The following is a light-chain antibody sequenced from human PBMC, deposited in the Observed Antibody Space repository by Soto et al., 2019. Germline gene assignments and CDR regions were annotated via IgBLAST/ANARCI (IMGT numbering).Light chain of an antibody. J-gene: IGKJ5*01. CDR1: QGISSW. CDR2: AAS. Sequence: DIQMTQSPSSVSASVGDRVTITCRASQGISSWLAWYQQKPGKAPKLLIYAASSLKSGVLTRISGSGSGTNFTTTISSLQPEDFATYYYQQARDTFGQGTRLEIK. CDR3: QQARDT. V-gene: IGKV1-12*01.